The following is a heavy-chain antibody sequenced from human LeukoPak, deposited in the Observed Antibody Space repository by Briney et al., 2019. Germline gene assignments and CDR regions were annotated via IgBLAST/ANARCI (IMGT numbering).Heavy chain of an antibody. J-gene: IGHJ4*02. CDR1: GFIFRTYR. CDR2: ISPGSTTI. CDR3: ARGVDY. V-gene: IGHV3-48*02. Sequence: GGSLRLSCEASGFIFRTYRMNWVRQAPGKGLEWVSYISPGSTTIYYADSVKGRFTISRDNAKNSLYLQMNSLRDEDTAVYYCARGVDYWGQGTLVTVSS.